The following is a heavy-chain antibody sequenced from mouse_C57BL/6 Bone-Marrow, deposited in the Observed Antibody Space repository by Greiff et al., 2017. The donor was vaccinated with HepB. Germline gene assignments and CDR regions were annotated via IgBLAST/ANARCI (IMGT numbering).Heavy chain of an antibody. Sequence: VQLQPSRPGLVKPSQSLSLTCSVTGYSIPSGYYWHWIRQFPGNTLEWMGYISYDGSNNYHPSLQNRISITRDTSKNQFFLKLNAVTTEDTATYYCARGDYGRGYWGQGTTRTVSS. D-gene: IGHD1-1*01. CDR2: ISYDGSN. J-gene: IGHJ2*01. CDR1: GYSIPSGYY. CDR3: ARGDYGRGY. V-gene: IGHV3-6*01.